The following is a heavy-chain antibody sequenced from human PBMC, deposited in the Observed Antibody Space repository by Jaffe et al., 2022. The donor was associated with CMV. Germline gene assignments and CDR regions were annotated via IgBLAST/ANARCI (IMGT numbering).Heavy chain of an antibody. D-gene: IGHD2-15*01. CDR1: GFTFSSYG. V-gene: IGHV3-33*08. Sequence: QVQLVESGGGVVQPGRSLRLSCAASGFTFSSYGMHWVRQAPGKGLEWVAVIWYDGSNKYYADSVKGRFTISRDNSKNTLYLQMNSLRAEDTAVYYCAREGYCSGGSCFRSRPLETYYYYYYYMDVWGKGTTVTVSS. CDR3: AREGYCSGGSCFRSRPLETYYYYYYYMDV. CDR2: IWYDGSNK. J-gene: IGHJ6*03.